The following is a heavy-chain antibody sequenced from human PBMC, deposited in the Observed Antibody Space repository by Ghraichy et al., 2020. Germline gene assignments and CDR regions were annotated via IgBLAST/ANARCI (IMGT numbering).Heavy chain of an antibody. CDR1: GSSINNYY. Sequence: SQTLSLTCTVSGSSINNYYWSWIRQPPGKGLEWIGFIYYSGGANYNPSLKSRATISVDASMTQFSLRLSSVTAADTAVYYCARDRAVFGPGGMDVWGQGTTATVSS. V-gene: IGHV4-59*01. CDR2: IYYSGGA. CDR3: ARDRAVFGPGGMDV. J-gene: IGHJ6*02. D-gene: IGHD3-3*01.